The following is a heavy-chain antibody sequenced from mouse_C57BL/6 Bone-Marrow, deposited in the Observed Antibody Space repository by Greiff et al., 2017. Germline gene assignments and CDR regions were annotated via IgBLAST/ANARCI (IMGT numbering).Heavy chain of an antibody. J-gene: IGHJ2*01. CDR3: ASKLGLDY. D-gene: IGHD4-1*01. V-gene: IGHV1-4*01. CDR2: INPSSGYT. Sequence: QVQLQQSGAELARPGASVKMSCKASGYTFTSYTMHWVKQRPGQGLDWIGYINPSSGYTKYNQKFKDKATLTADKSSSTAYMQLSSLTSEDSAVYYCASKLGLDYWGQGTTLTVSS. CDR1: GYTFTSYT.